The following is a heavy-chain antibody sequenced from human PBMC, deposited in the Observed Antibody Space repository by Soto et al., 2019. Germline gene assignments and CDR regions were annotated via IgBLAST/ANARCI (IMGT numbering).Heavy chain of an antibody. CDR3: ARGVSAGVDY. Sequence: QVQLVQSGAEVREPGASVKVSCKASGYSFTSLDINWVRQTAGQGLEWMGWMQPSTGRTGYAQKFRGRVTMTRDTSITTAYMELTTLTADDTAFYYCARGVSAGVDYWGKGTLVTVSS. CDR2: MQPSTGRT. CDR1: GYSFTSLD. V-gene: IGHV1-8*01. D-gene: IGHD1-26*01. J-gene: IGHJ4*02.